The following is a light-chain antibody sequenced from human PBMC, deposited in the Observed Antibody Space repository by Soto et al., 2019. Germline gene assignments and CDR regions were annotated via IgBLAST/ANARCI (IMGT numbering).Light chain of an antibody. J-gene: IGLJ3*02. V-gene: IGLV3-10*01. Sequence: SYELTQAPSVSVSPGQTAMITCSGDALPKRYVSWYHQKSCQAPVLVIYEDTKRPTEIPERFSGSSSETVATLTISGAQVQDEGDYYCYSTDSSGTEGVFGGGTKVTVL. CDR1: ALPKRY. CDR2: EDT. CDR3: YSTDSSGTEGV.